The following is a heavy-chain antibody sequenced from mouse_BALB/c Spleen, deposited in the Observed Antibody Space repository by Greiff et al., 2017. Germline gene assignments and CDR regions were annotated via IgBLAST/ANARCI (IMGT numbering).Heavy chain of an antibody. CDR3: ARRDGNYGAWFAY. V-gene: IGHV1S56*01. J-gene: IGHJ3*01. CDR1: GYIFTNYD. CDR2: IFPGDGST. Sequence: QVQLQQSGTELVKPGASVRLSCKASGYIFTNYDIKWVRQRPEQGLEWIGWIFPGDGSTKYNEKFKGKATLTTDKSSSTAYMQLSRLTSEDYAVYFCARRDGNYGAWFAYWGQGTLVTVSA. D-gene: IGHD2-1*01.